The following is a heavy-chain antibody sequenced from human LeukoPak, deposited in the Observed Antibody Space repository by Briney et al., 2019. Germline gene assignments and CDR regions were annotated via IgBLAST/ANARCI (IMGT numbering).Heavy chain of an antibody. CDR3: ARDRGVRTSRVWFGELLYAYYFDY. D-gene: IGHD3-10*01. V-gene: IGHV3-74*01. J-gene: IGHJ4*02. CDR1: GFNFGDYW. Sequence: GGSLRLSCPVSGFNFGDYWVHWVRQVPGKGLVWVSRIRTDWTTTTYADSVKGRFTTSRDDAKNTVYLQMNSLRVEDTAVYYCARDRGVRTSRVWFGELLYAYYFDYWGQGTLVAVSS. CDR2: IRTDWTTT.